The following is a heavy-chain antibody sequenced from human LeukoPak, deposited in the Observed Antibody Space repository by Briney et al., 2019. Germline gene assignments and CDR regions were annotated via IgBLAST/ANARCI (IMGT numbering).Heavy chain of an antibody. J-gene: IGHJ6*04. V-gene: IGHV4-59*01. Sequence: PSETLSLTCTVSGGSISSYYWSWIRQPPGKGLEWIGYIYYSGSTNYNPSLKSRVTISVDTPKNQFSLKLSSVTAADTAVYYCARVRGSELDVWGKGTTVTISS. D-gene: IGHD2-15*01. CDR3: ARVRGSELDV. CDR2: IYYSGST. CDR1: GGSISSYY.